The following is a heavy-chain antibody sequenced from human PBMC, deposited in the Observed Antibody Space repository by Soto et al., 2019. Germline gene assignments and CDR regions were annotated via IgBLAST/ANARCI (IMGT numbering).Heavy chain of an antibody. V-gene: IGHV1-18*01. CDR1: GYIFPAYG. J-gene: IGHJ4*02. CDR3: AREINTEHNAYSAFGV. Sequence: QVQLVQSGPEVKMPGASVKVSCKTPGYIFPAYGLAWLRQAPRQRPEWMGGVSANDDRTNYAQKFQGRGTMTTDRAASTTSRELRSPRPDDTAFYYCAREINTEHNAYSAFGVWGQGTLVTVPS. D-gene: IGHD3-16*01. CDR2: VSANDDRT.